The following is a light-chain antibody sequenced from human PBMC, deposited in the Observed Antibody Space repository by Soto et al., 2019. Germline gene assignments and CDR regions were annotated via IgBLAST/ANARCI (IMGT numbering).Light chain of an antibody. CDR1: QSISNNY. Sequence: EVVLTQSPGTLSLSPGERATLSCRASQSISNNYLAWNQQKPGQAPRLLIFGSSDRATGIPDRFSGSGSGTDFTLTISRLEPEDFAVYYCHQYGSSPPYTFGQGTKLEIK. V-gene: IGKV3-20*01. CDR2: GSS. J-gene: IGKJ2*01. CDR3: HQYGSSPPYT.